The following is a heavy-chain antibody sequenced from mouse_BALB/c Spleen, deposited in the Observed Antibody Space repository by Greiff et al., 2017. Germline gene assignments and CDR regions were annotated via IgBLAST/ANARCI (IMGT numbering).Heavy chain of an antibody. CDR1: GFTFSSYT. CDR3: ARHGGDYSLSY. V-gene: IGHV5-12-2*01. D-gene: IGHD2-4*01. J-gene: IGHJ2*01. Sequence: EVQRVESGGGLVQPGGSLKLSCAASGFTFSSYTMSWVRQTPEKSLEWVAYISNGGGSTYYPDTVKGRFTISRDNAKNTLYLQMSSLKSEDTAMYSCARHGGDYSLSYWGQGTTLTVSS. CDR2: ISNGGGST.